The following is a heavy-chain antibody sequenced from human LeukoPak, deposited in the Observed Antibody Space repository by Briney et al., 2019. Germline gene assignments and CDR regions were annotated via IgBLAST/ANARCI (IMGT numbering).Heavy chain of an antibody. V-gene: IGHV6-1*01. CDR1: GDSVSSNGAA. CDR2: TYYRSKWYN. Sequence: SQTLSLTCAISGDSVSSNGAAWNWIRQSPSRGLEWLGRTYYRSKWYNDYAVSVKSRITINPDTSKNQFSLQLNSVTREDTAVCYCARGEGSGWFGNWFDPWGQGTLVTVSS. CDR3: ARGEGSGWFGNWFDP. D-gene: IGHD6-19*01. J-gene: IGHJ5*02.